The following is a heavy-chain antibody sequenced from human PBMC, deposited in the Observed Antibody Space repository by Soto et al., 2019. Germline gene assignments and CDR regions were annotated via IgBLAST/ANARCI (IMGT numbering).Heavy chain of an antibody. CDR2: IYYSAST. CDR1: GGSISSGGYY. CDR3: ARAWGGYFDY. D-gene: IGHD3-16*01. J-gene: IGHJ4*02. Sequence: QVQLQESDPGLVRPSQTLSLTCTVSGGSISSGGYYWSWIRQHPGKGLEWTGYIYYSASTYYNPSLKSRVTISVDTSKNQFSLRLSSVTAADTAVYYCARAWGGYFDYWGQGTLVTVSS. V-gene: IGHV4-31*03.